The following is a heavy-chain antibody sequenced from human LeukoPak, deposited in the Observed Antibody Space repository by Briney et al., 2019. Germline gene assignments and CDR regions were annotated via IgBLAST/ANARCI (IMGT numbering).Heavy chain of an antibody. D-gene: IGHD7-27*01. CDR2: ISSSSSYI. CDR3: AREELTGGYFDY. Sequence: GGSLRLSCAASGFTFSSYSMNWVRQAPGKGLEWVSSISSSSSYIYYADSVKGRFTISRDNAKNSLYLQMNSPRAEDTAVYYCAREELTGGYFDYWGQGTLVTVSS. V-gene: IGHV3-21*01. CDR1: GFTFSSYS. J-gene: IGHJ4*02.